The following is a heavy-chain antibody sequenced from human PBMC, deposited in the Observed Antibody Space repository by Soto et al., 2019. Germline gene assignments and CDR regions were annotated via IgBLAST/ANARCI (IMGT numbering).Heavy chain of an antibody. CDR2: IYYSGST. CDR1: GGSISSYY. Sequence: QVQLQESGPGLVKPSETLSLTCTVSGGSISSYYWSWIRQPPGKGLEWIGYIYYSGSTNYNPSLKSRVTISVDTSKNQFSLKLSSVTAADTAVYYCARAYHCSGGSCYSDFYWYFDLWGRGTLVTVSS. D-gene: IGHD2-15*01. J-gene: IGHJ2*01. CDR3: ARAYHCSGGSCYSDFYWYFDL. V-gene: IGHV4-59*01.